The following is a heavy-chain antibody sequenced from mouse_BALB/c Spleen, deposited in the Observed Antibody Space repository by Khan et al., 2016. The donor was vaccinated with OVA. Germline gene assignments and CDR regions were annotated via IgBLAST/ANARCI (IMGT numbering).Heavy chain of an antibody. CDR2: IWSGGST. J-gene: IGHJ3*01. D-gene: IGHD2-4*01. V-gene: IGHV2-2*02. Sequence: VQLQESGPGLVQPSQSLSITCTVSGFSLTTYGVHWVRQSPGKGLEWLGVIWSGGSTDYNAPFITRLSISKDSSKDQVFFRMNSLQVNDTAIYYCAINYDYDEGLAYWGQGTLVTVSA. CDR1: GFSLTTYG. CDR3: AINYDYDEGLAY.